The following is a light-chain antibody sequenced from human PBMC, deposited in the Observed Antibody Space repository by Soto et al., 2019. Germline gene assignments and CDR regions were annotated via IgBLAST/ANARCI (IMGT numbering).Light chain of an antibody. CDR3: QQYYHNPT. CDR1: QSFLYSSNNKNY. Sequence: DIVMTQSPDSLAVSLGERATINCKSSQSFLYSSNNKNYLAWYQHKPGQPPKLLIYWASTRVSGVPDRFSGSGSGTDFTLTISSLQAEDVAVYYCQQYYHNPTFGQGTRVEIK. CDR2: WAS. J-gene: IGKJ1*01. V-gene: IGKV4-1*01.